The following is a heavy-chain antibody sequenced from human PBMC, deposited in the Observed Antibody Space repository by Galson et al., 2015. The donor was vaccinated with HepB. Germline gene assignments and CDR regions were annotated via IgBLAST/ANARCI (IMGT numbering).Heavy chain of an antibody. J-gene: IGHJ6*02. CDR1: GDSVSSNSAA. D-gene: IGHD4-23*01. CDR2: TYYRSKWYN. CDR3: ARYGGTFASYYYYGMDV. V-gene: IGHV6-1*01. Sequence: AISGDSVSSNSAAWNWIRQSPSRGLEWLGRTYYRSKWYNDYAVSVKSRITINPDTSKNQFSLQLNSVTPEDTAVYYCARYGGTFASYYYYGMDVWGQGTTVTVSS.